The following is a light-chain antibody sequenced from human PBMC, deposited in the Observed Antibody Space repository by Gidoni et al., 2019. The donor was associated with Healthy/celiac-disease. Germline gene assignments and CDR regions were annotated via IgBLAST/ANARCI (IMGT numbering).Light chain of an antibody. CDR1: QSISSY. J-gene: IGKJ4*01. CDR2: AAS. V-gene: IGKV1-39*01. CDR3: QQSYSTPLT. Sequence: DIHMTQSPSSLSASVGDRVTITCRASQSISSYLNCYQQKPGKAPKILIYAASSLQSGVPSRVSGSGSGTDFTLTSSSLQHEDVETYYCQQSYSTPLTFGGGTKVEIK.